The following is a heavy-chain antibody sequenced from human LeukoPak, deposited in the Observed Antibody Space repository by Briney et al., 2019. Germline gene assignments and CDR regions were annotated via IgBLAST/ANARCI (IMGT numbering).Heavy chain of an antibody. CDR2: ISGGGDAI. CDR3: AELGIAMIGGV. V-gene: IGHV3-23*01. J-gene: IGHJ6*04. D-gene: IGHD3-10*02. Sequence: GGSLRLSCAASDFSFITYAMSWVRQAPGKGLEWVSTISGGGDAIYYADSVKGRFTISRDNAKNPLYLQMNSLRAEDTAVYYCAELGIAMIGGVWGKGTTVTVSS. CDR1: DFSFITYA.